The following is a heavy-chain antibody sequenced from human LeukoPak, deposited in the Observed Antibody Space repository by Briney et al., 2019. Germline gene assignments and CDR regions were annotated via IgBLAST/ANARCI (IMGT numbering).Heavy chain of an antibody. J-gene: IGHJ4*02. Sequence: GGSLRLSCATSGFTVSSSYLTWVRQAPGKGLEWVSVIYSDGSTYYADSVKGRFTISRDNSKNTLYLQMNSLRAEDTAVYYCAKRELFGHFDYWGQGTLVTVSS. V-gene: IGHV3-53*01. D-gene: IGHD3-16*01. CDR1: GFTVSSSY. CDR3: AKRELFGHFDY. CDR2: IYSDGST.